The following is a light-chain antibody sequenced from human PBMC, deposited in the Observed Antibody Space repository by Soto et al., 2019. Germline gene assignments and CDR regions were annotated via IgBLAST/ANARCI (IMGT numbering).Light chain of an antibody. CDR3: QSYDRSLSGYV. V-gene: IGLV1-40*01. J-gene: IGLJ1*01. CDR1: SSNIGAGYN. Sequence: QSVLTQPPSVSGAPGQRVTISCAGGSSNIGAGYNIHWYQQLPGTAPKLLIYDNNHRPSGVPDRFSGSKSGTSASLAITGLQAEDEADYYCQSYDRSLSGYVFGTGTKVTVL. CDR2: DNN.